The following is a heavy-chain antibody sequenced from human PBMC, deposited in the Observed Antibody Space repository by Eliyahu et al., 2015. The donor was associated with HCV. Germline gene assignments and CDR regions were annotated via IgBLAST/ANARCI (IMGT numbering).Heavy chain of an antibody. V-gene: IGHV3-33*01. CDR2: IWYDGSNK. CDR1: GFTFSSYG. J-gene: IGHJ5*02. Sequence: QVQLVXSGGGVVQPGRSLRXSCAASGFTFSSYGMHWVRQAPGKGLEWVAVIWYDGSNKYYADSVKGRFTISRDNSKNTLYLQMNSLRAEDTAVYYCARDISRISRWFDPWGQGTLVTVSS. CDR3: ARDISRISRWFDP.